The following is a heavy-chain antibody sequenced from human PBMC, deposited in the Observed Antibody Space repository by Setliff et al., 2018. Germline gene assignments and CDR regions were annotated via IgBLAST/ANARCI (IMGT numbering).Heavy chain of an antibody. V-gene: IGHV1-69*05. Sequence: GASVKVSCNASGGTFSDYGISWVRQAPGQGLEWMGGTIPIFGTTDYAQNFQGRVTIITDESTGTAFMQLSSLRSEDTAVYYCVREGVDSRSSTDYRYYMDVWGKGTTVTVS. CDR2: TIPIFGTT. D-gene: IGHD3-22*01. J-gene: IGHJ6*03. CDR3: VREGVDSRSSTDYRYYMDV. CDR1: GGTFSDYG.